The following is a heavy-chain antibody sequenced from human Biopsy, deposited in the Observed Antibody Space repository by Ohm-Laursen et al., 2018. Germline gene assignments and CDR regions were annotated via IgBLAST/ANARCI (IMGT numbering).Heavy chain of an antibody. J-gene: IGHJ3*01. CDR3: ARPNSGTYDASDL. V-gene: IGHV3-48*03. CDR2: IYGGGSPV. Sequence: SLRLSRPASGFAFHLYEMNWVRQAPGKGMEWISYIYGGGSPVSYADSEKGRFTISRDNAQNSLYLHMNSLRAEDTAVYYCARPNSGTYDASDLWGQGTMVIVSS. CDR1: GFAFHLYE. D-gene: IGHD1-26*01.